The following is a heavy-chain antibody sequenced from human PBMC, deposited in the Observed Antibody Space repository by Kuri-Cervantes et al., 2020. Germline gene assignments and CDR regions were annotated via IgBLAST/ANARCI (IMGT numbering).Heavy chain of an antibody. Sequence: SGPTLVKPTQTLTLTCTFSGFSLSTSGVGVGWIRQAPGKALEWLALIYWDDDKRYSPSLKSRLTITKDTSKNQVVLTMTNMDPVDTATYYCAHGSQALYAFDIWGQGTMVTVSS. CDR1: GFSLSTSGVG. D-gene: IGHD2-8*01. CDR2: IYWDDDK. V-gene: IGHV2-5*02. CDR3: AHGSQALYAFDI. J-gene: IGHJ3*02.